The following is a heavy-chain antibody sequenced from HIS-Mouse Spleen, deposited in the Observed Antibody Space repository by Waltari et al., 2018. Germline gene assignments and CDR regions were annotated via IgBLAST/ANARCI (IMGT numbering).Heavy chain of an antibody. CDR1: GGSISSSSYY. V-gene: IGHV4-39*07. CDR2: IYYSGST. J-gene: IGHJ2*01. D-gene: IGHD6-13*01. CDR3: AREIPYSSSWYDWYFDL. Sequence: QLQLQESGPGLVKPSETLSLTCTVSGGSISSSSYYWGWIRQPPGKGLEWNGCIYYSGSTDYNPSLKSRVTISVDTSKNQFSLKLSSVTAADTAVYYCAREIPYSSSWYDWYFDLWGRGTLVTVSS.